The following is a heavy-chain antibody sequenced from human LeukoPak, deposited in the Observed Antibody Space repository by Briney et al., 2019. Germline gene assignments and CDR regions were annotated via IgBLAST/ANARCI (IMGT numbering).Heavy chain of an antibody. J-gene: IGHJ4*02. CDR3: AKILYGSGYFLLDS. CDR1: GITFSSYA. D-gene: IGHD3-3*01. Sequence: GGSLRLSCAASGITFSSYAMSWVRQAPGKGLEWVSAISSDGSTYYADSVKGRFTVSRDNSKNTLYLQMNSLRAEDTAIYYCAKILYGSGYFLLDSWGQGTLVTVSS. V-gene: IGHV3-23*01. CDR2: ISSDGST.